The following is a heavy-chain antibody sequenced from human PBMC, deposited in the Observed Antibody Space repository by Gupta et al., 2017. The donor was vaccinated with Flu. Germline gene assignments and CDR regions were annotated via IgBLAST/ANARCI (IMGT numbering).Heavy chain of an antibody. Sequence: EVQLVESGGGLVKPGGSLRLSCAASGFTFSSYSMNWVRQAPGKGLEWVSSIGSSSSYIYYADSVKGRFTISRDNAKNSLYLQMNSLRAEDTAVYYCARDIVGALRPKYYFDYWGQGTLVTVSS. J-gene: IGHJ4*02. CDR1: GFTFSSYS. D-gene: IGHD1-26*01. CDR3: ARDIVGALRPKYYFDY. V-gene: IGHV3-21*01. CDR2: IGSSSSYI.